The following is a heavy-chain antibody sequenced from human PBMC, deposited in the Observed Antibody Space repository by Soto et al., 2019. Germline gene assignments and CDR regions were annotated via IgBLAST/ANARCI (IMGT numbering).Heavy chain of an antibody. V-gene: IGHV3-9*01. Sequence: GGSLRLSCAASGFTFDDYATHWVRQAPGKGLEWVSSISWNSGSIGYADSVKGRFTISRDNAKNSLYLQMNSLRAEDTALYYCAKDIAAEDAFDIWGQGTMVTVSS. J-gene: IGHJ3*02. CDR2: ISWNSGSI. D-gene: IGHD6-13*01. CDR3: AKDIAAEDAFDI. CDR1: GFTFDDYA.